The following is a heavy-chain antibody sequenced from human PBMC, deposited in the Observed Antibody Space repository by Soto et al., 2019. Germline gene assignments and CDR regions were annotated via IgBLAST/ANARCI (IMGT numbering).Heavy chain of an antibody. J-gene: IGHJ4*02. CDR1: GFNVSAYT. D-gene: IGHD1-26*01. CDR3: ARWEQPLFDY. Sequence: QVKLVESGGGVVQPGRSLRLSCAASGFNVSAYTMHWVRQAPGKGLEWVAVISSDGNHKYYTDSVKGRFTISRDTSTKTLYRQMNSLRAGDAAVYYCARWEQPLFDYGGQGTLVTVSS. CDR2: ISSDGNHK. V-gene: IGHV3-30-3*01.